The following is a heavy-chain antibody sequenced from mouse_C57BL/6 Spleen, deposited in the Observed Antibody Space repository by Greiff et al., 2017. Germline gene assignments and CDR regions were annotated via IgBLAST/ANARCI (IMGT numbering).Heavy chain of an antibody. CDR2: IHPNSGST. CDR1: GYTFTSYW. Sequence: VQLQQPGAELVKPGASVKLSCKASGYTFTSYWMHWVKQRPGQGLEWIGMIHPNSGSTNYNEKFKSKATLTVDKSYSTAYMQLSSLTSEDSAVYYCARGLNYDYDRFDYWGQGTTLTVSS. CDR3: ARGLNYDYDRFDY. J-gene: IGHJ2*01. V-gene: IGHV1-64*01. D-gene: IGHD2-4*01.